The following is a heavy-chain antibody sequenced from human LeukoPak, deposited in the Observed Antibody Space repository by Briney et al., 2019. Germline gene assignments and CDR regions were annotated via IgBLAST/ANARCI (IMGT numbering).Heavy chain of an antibody. V-gene: IGHV1-58*01. CDR2: IVVGSGNT. D-gene: IGHD6-19*01. J-gene: IGHJ4*02. CDR1: GFTFTSSA. Sequence: SVKVSCKASGFTFTSSAVQWVRQARGQRLEWIGWIVVGSGNTNYAQKFQGRVTITADESTSTAYMELSSLRSEDTAVYYCAREYSSGWRAYYFDYWGQGTLVTVSS. CDR3: AREYSSGWRAYYFDY.